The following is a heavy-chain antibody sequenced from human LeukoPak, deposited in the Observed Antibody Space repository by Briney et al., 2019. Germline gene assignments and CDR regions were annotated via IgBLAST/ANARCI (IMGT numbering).Heavy chain of an antibody. V-gene: IGHV4-39*07. J-gene: IGHJ3*02. D-gene: IGHD1-26*01. CDR1: GGSISSSSYY. Sequence: SETLSLTCTVSGGSISSSSYYWGWIRQPPGKGLEWIGSIYYSGSTYYNPSLKSRVTISVDTSKNQFSLKLSSVTAADTAVYYCARGGKYMWELLPSAFDIWGQGTMVTVSS. CDR2: IYYSGST. CDR3: ARGGKYMWELLPSAFDI.